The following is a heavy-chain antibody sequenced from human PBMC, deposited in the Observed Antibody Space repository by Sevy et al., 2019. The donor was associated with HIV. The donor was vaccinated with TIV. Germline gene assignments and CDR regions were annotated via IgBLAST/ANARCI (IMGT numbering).Heavy chain of an antibody. J-gene: IGHJ4*02. D-gene: IGHD1-1*01. Sequence: GGSLRLSCTASGFDFPNAWMNWIRQVPGKGLEWVGHIKSITDGGAADYAAPVKGRFTISRHDSKNTLYLQMNSLKAEDTAVCYCSRYDLISYWGRGTLVTVSS. CDR2: IKSITDGGAA. CDR3: SRYDLISY. CDR1: GFDFPNAW. V-gene: IGHV3-15*07.